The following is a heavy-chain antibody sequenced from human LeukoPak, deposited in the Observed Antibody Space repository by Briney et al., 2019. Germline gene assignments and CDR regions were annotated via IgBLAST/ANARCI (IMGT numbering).Heavy chain of an antibody. CDR1: GYTFTGYY. V-gene: IGHV1-2*02. D-gene: IGHD4-11*01. J-gene: IGHJ5*02. CDR3: ARGRNSTVTTGFWFDP. Sequence: ASVKVSCKASGYTFTGYYMHWVRQAPGQGLEWMGWINPNSGGTNYAQKFQGRVTMTRDTSISTAYMELSRLRSDDTAVYYCARGRNSTVTTGFWFDPWGQGTLVTVSS. CDR2: INPNSGGT.